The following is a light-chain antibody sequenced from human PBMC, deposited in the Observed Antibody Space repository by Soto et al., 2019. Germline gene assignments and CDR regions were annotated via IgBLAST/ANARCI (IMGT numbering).Light chain of an antibody. Sequence: QSVLTQPPSVSGAPGQRVTISCTGSSSNIGAGYDVHWYQQLPGTAPKLLIYANINRPSGVPDRFSGSKSGTSASLAITGLQXXXXXXYYCQSYDSSLSGYVFGTGTKVTVL. CDR1: SSNIGAGYD. CDR2: ANI. CDR3: QSYDSSLSGYV. V-gene: IGLV1-40*01. J-gene: IGLJ1*01.